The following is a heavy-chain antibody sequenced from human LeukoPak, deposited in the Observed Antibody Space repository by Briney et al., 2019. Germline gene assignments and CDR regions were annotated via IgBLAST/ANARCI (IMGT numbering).Heavy chain of an antibody. D-gene: IGHD3-10*01. CDR3: ARGRVLSYYGSGSYSLYYFDY. J-gene: IGHJ4*02. CDR2: ISSSSSYI. Sequence: GGSLRLSCAASGFTFSSYSMNWVRQAPGKGLEWVSSISSSSSYIYYADSVKGRFTISRDNAKNSLYLQMNSLRAEDTAVYYCARGRVLSYYGSGSYSLYYFDYWGQGTLVTVSS. V-gene: IGHV3-21*01. CDR1: GFTFSSYS.